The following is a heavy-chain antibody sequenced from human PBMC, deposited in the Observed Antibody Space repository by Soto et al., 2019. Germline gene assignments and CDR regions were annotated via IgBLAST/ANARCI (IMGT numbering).Heavy chain of an antibody. CDR1: GFSLSNGKVG. CDR3: ARILFGRSVAGGYFYMDV. Sequence: HVTLKESGPVLVKPTETLTLTCTVSGFSLSNGKVGVSWIRQPPGKALEWLAHIFSNDEKSYRTSLNSRLTISKDTSKSQVVLTMNNVDPVDTATYYCARILFGRSVAGGYFYMDVWGKGTTVTVSS. V-gene: IGHV2-26*01. J-gene: IGHJ6*03. CDR2: IFSNDEK. D-gene: IGHD6-19*01.